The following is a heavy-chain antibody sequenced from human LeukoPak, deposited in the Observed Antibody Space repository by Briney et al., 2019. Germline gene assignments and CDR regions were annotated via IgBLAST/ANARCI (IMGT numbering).Heavy chain of an antibody. CDR3: ARDPEFCGGDCF. D-gene: IGHD2-21*02. CDR1: GFTFSSYS. J-gene: IGHJ4*02. CDR2: ISSSSSYI. Sequence: GGSLRLSCAASGFTFSSYSMNWVRQAPGMGLEWVSSISSSSSYIYYADSVKGRFTISRDNAKNSLYLQMNSLRAEDTAVYYCARDPEFCGGDCFRGQGTLVTVSS. V-gene: IGHV3-21*01.